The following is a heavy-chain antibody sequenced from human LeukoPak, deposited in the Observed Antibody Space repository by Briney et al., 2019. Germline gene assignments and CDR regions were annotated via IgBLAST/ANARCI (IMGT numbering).Heavy chain of an antibody. CDR1: GFSFSSYA. V-gene: IGHV3-30-3*02. Sequence: GGSLRLSCAASGFSFSSYAMHWVRQAPGKGLEWVAAIPNDGSKTYYADSVKGRFTISRDNSKNTLYLQMNSLRTEDTAVYYCANERGYNYGYSFDYWGQGTLVTVSP. D-gene: IGHD5-18*01. CDR2: IPNDGSKT. CDR3: ANERGYNYGYSFDY. J-gene: IGHJ4*02.